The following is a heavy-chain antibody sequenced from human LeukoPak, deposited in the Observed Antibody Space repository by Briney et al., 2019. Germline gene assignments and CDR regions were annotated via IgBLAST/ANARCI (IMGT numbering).Heavy chain of an antibody. CDR1: GYTFTSYG. CDR3: ASTIFGVNFDY. V-gene: IGHV1-18*01. D-gene: IGHD3-3*01. J-gene: IGHJ4*02. Sequence: ASEKVSCKASGYTFTSYGISWVRQAPGQGLEWMGWISAYNGNTNYAQKLQGRVTMTTDTSTSTAYMELRSLRSDDTAVYYCASTIFGVNFDYWGQGTLVTDSS. CDR2: ISAYNGNT.